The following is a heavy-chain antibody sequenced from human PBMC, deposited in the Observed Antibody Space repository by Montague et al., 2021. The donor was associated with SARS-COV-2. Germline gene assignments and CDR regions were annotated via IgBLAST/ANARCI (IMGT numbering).Heavy chain of an antibody. J-gene: IGHJ6*02. Sequence: SETLSLTCTVSGGSISSSSSYWGWIRQPPGMGLEWIGSIYYSGSTYYXXXLKSRITISVDTSKNQFSLRLTSVTAADTAVYYCARDIRIPMLIVIQGYGMDVWGQGTPVTVSS. CDR3: ARDIRIPMLIVIQGYGMDV. CDR1: GGSISSSSSY. D-gene: IGHD3-22*01. CDR2: IYYSGST. V-gene: IGHV4-39*07.